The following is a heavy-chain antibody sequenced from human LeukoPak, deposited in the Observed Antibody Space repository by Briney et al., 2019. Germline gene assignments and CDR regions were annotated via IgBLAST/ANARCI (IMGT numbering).Heavy chain of an antibody. V-gene: IGHV3-23*01. D-gene: IGHD3-10*02. CDR1: GFTFSTYA. Sequence: GGSLRLSCAASGFTFSTYAMSWVRQAPGKGLEWVSAVSGSGGSTYYADSVKGRFTISRDNSKNTLYLQMNSLRAEDTAVYYCAELGITMIGGVWGKGTTVTISS. CDR3: AELGITMIGGV. J-gene: IGHJ6*04. CDR2: VSGSGGST.